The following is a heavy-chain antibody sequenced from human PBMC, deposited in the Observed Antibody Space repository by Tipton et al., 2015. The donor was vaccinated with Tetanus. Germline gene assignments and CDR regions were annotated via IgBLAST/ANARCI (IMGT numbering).Heavy chain of an antibody. V-gene: IGHV1-18*04. CDR3: AREDRALADSSGYSDAFDI. CDR2: ISAYNGNT. Sequence: QLVQSGAEVKKPGASVKVSWKASGYTFTSYGISWVRQAPGQGLEWMGWISAYNGNTNYAQKLQGRVTMTTDTSTRTAYMELRSRRSDDTAVYYCAREDRALADSSGYSDAFDIWDQGTMVTVSS. D-gene: IGHD3-22*01. J-gene: IGHJ3*02. CDR1: GYTFTSYG.